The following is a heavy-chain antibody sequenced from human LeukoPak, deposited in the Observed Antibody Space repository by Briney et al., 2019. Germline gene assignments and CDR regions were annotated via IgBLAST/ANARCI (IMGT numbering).Heavy chain of an antibody. CDR1: GGTFSSYA. D-gene: IGHD2-15*01. V-gene: IGHV1-69*13. CDR3: ARQRFRCLDY. CDR2: IIPIFGTA. Sequence: ASVKVSCKASGGTFSSYAISWVRQTPGQGLEWMGGIIPIFGTANYAQKFQGRVTITADESTSTAYMELSSLRSEDTAVYYCARQRFRCLDYWGQGTLVTVSS. J-gene: IGHJ4*02.